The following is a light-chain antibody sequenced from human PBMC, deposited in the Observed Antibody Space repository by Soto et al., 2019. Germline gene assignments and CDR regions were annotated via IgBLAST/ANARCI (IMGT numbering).Light chain of an antibody. CDR3: QQYANSPCT. V-gene: IGKV3-20*01. CDR2: GAS. CDR1: QSVSSNY. J-gene: IGKJ2*02. Sequence: EIVLTQSPGTLPLSPGERATLSCRASQSVSSNYLVWYQQKPGQAPRPLIYGASSRATGIPDRFRGSGSGTDFSRYSSGLEPEDVAVYCCQQYANSPCTFGQGPTLEIK.